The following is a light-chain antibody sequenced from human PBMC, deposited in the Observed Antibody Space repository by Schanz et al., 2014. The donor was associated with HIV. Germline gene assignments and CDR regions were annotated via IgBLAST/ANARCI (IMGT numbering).Light chain of an antibody. CDR1: SSNIGAGYD. V-gene: IGLV1-47*01. Sequence: QSVLTQPPSLSGAPGQRVSLSCNGSSSNIGAGYDVHWYQQFPGTAPKLLIYRNNQRPSGVPDRFSGSKSGTSASLAISGLRSEDEADYYCAACDDSLSGWGFGGGTKLTVL. J-gene: IGLJ3*02. CDR3: AACDDSLSGWG. CDR2: RNN.